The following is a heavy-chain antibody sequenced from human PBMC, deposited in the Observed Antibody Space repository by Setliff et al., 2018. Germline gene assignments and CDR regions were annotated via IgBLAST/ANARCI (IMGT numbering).Heavy chain of an antibody. CDR2: IYTSGGT. CDR1: GASISSYY. CDR3: ARRPPAYYSDSSGYFYDTSPYMDV. Sequence: SETLSLTCTVSGASISSYYWSWIRQPPGKGLEWIGYIYTSGGTNYNPSLKSRVTISVDASKNQFSLKLNSVTAADTAVYYCARRPPAYYSDSSGYFYDTSPYMDVWGKGTTVTVSS. J-gene: IGHJ6*03. D-gene: IGHD3-22*01. V-gene: IGHV4-4*08.